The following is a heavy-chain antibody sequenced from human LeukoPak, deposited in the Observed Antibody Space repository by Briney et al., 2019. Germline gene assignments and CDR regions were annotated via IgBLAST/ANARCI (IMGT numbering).Heavy chain of an antibody. J-gene: IGHJ2*01. Sequence: GGSLRLSCAASGFTFSSYEMNWVRQAPGKGLEWVSILYSGSDTYYADSVKGRFTISRDSSKNMLFLHMNSLRAEDTAVYYCARVGDHFHWYLDLWGRGTLVTVSS. CDR1: GFTFSSYE. V-gene: IGHV3-53*01. D-gene: IGHD3-3*02. CDR3: ARVGDHFHWYLDL. CDR2: LYSGSDT.